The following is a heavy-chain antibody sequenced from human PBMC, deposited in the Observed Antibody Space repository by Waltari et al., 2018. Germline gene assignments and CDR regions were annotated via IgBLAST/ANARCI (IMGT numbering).Heavy chain of an antibody. CDR2: IYYSGGT. D-gene: IGHD6-13*01. J-gene: IGHJ4*02. Sequence: QVQLQESGPGLVKPSETLSLTCTVSGGSISSHYWSWIRQPPGKGLEWIGYIYYSGGTNYNPSLKSRVTISVDTAKNQFSLKLSSVTAADTAVYYCARVMGIAAAGPFDYWGQGTLVTVSS. V-gene: IGHV4-59*11. CDR1: GGSISSHY. CDR3: ARVMGIAAAGPFDY.